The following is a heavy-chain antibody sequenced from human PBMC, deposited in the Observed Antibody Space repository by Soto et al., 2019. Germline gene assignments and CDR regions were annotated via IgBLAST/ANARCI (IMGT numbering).Heavy chain of an antibody. V-gene: IGHV1-69*01. J-gene: IGHJ6*02. CDR3: ARGAYCSSTSCYVYYYYGMDV. Sequence: QVQLVQSGAEVKKPGSSVKVSCKASGGTFSSYAISWVRQAPGQGLEWMGGIIPIFGTANYAQKFQGRVTITADESTSTAYMELSRLRSDDTAVYYCARGAYCSSTSCYVYYYYGMDVWGQGTTVTVSS. CDR2: IIPIFGTA. CDR1: GGTFSSYA. D-gene: IGHD2-2*01.